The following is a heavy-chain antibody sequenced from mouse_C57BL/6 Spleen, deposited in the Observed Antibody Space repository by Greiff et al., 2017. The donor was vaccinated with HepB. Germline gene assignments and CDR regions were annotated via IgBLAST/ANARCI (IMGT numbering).Heavy chain of an antibody. CDR3: ASRYYSNSYYFDY. CDR2: IDPSDSET. D-gene: IGHD2-5*01. CDR1: GYTFTSYW. Sequence: QVQLQQPGAELVRPGSSVKLSCKASGYTFTSYWMHWVKQRPIQGLEWIGNIDPSDSETHYNQKFKDKATLTVDKSSSTAYMQLSSLTSEDSAVYYCASRYYSNSYYFDYWGQGTTLTVSS. V-gene: IGHV1-52*01. J-gene: IGHJ2*01.